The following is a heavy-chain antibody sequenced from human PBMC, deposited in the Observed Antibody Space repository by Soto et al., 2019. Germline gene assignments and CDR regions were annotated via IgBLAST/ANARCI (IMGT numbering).Heavy chain of an antibody. J-gene: IGHJ4*02. V-gene: IGHV4-39*01. D-gene: IGHD4-17*01. CDR2: IYYSGST. CDR3: AMTTVTHFDY. Sequence: SETLSLTCTVSGGSISSSSYYWGWIRQPPGKGLEWIGSIYYSGSTYYNPSLKSRVTISVDTSKNQFSLKLSSATAADTAVYYCAMTTVTHFDYWGQGTLVTVSS. CDR1: GGSISSSSYY.